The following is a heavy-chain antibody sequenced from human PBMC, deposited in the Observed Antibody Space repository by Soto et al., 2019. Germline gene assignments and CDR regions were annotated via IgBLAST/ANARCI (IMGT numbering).Heavy chain of an antibody. CDR2: ISTYSGKT. D-gene: IGHD6-13*01. Sequence: QVQLVQSGAEVKKPGASVTVSCKTSGYTFSTYPISWVRQAPGQGLEWVGWISTYSGKTNYGQKFQGRVTITTDTSASTAHMNLRNLRSDDTAVYYCARDRVEAALGTFDQWGQGTLVTVSS. J-gene: IGHJ4*02. CDR1: GYTFSTYP. V-gene: IGHV1-18*01. CDR3: ARDRVEAALGTFDQ.